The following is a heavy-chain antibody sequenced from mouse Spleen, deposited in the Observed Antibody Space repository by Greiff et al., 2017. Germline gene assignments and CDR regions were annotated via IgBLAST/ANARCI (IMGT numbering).Heavy chain of an antibody. CDR2: INPNNGGT. D-gene: IGHD4-1*01. CDR1: GYTFTDYY. J-gene: IGHJ2*01. CDR3: ARERLGIDY. Sequence: EVQLQQSGPELVKPGASVKISCKASGYTFTDYYMNWVKQSHGKSLEWIGDINPNNGGTSYNQKFKGKATLTVDKSSSTAYMELRSLTSEDSAVYYCARERLGIDYWGQGTTLTVSS. V-gene: IGHV1-26*01.